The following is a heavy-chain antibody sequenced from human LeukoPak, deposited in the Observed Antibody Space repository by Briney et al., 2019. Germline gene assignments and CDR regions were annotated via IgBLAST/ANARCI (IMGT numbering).Heavy chain of an antibody. J-gene: IGHJ4*02. Sequence: SETLSLTCAVSGGSVNGYYWSWIRQTPGMGLEWIGYIYSSGDINYNPSLTSRLTMSVDTSNNQVSLKLSSVTAADTAVYFCARQPPNTASFDYWGQGTLVAVSS. CDR2: IYSSGDI. CDR1: GGSVNGYY. D-gene: IGHD2-21*02. CDR3: ARQPPNTASFDY. V-gene: IGHV4-59*02.